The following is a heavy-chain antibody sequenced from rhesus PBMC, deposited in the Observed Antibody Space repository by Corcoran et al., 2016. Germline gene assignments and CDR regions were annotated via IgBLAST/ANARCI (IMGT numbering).Heavy chain of an antibody. CDR3: ARSGSGRFDV. CDR1: GGTISSGYCY. V-gene: IGHV4S12*01. J-gene: IGHJ5-1*01. Sequence: QVQLQESGPGVVKPSETLSLTCAVSGGTISSGYCYCSWIRQPPGKGLEWIGGIYSNSASTNYNPSLKSRVTLSKDTSKNQCSRKLSSVTAADTAVYYCARSGSGRFDVWGPGVLVTVSS. CDR2: IYSNSAST. D-gene: IGHD4-29*01.